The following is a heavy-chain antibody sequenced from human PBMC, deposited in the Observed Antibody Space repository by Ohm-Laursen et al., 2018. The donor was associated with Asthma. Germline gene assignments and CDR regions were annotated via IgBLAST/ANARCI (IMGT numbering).Heavy chain of an antibody. J-gene: IGHJ1*01. V-gene: IGHV3-21*01. CDR3: ARIGPEWELPGREYSLHH. Sequence: GSLRLSCAASGYTFSRYSIHWVRQIPGKGLEWVASISTASSFIYYADSVRGRFTTSRDNARNSVYLQMNSLRAEDTALYYCARIGPEWELPGREYSLHHWGEGTLDTVSS. D-gene: IGHD1-26*01. CDR1: GYTFSRYS. CDR2: ISTASSFI.